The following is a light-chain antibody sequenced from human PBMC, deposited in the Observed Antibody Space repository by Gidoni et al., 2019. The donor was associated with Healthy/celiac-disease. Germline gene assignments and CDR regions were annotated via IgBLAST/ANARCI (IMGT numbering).Light chain of an antibody. V-gene: IGKV1-16*02. CDR3: QQYNSYPRT. Sequence: DIQMTQSPSSLSASVGDRVTITCRASQGISYFLDWFQQKPGKAQKSLLYAASSLQSGVPSKFSSSGAGTDFTLTISSLQPEDFATYYCQQYNSYPRTFGGGTKVEIK. CDR2: AAS. J-gene: IGKJ4*01. CDR1: QGISYF.